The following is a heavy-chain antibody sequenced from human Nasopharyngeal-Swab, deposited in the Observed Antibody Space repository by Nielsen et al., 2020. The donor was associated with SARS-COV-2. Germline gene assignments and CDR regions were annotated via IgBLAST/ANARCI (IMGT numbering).Heavy chain of an antibody. Sequence: SETLSLTCTISGASISRNAYNWAWIRRPPGKGLEWIGSVFETVTAYYNPSLESRVTISVDTYKSHFSLKLSSVTAADTAVYYCARDADYRGFDYWGRGALVTVSS. CDR3: ARDADYRGFDY. CDR1: GASISRNAYN. CDR2: VFETVTA. D-gene: IGHD4-23*01. V-gene: IGHV4-39*07. J-gene: IGHJ4*02.